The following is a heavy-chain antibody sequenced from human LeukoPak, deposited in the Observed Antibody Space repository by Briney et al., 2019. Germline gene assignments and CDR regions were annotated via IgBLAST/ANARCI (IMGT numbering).Heavy chain of an antibody. Sequence: PGGSLRLSCAASGFTFSSYEMNWVRQAPGKGLEWVSYISTSGNSIYYADSVKGRFTISRDNAKNSLFLQMNSLRAEDTAVYYCAKEIWPTVTTPGHTHFDYWGRGTLVTVSS. CDR1: GFTFSSYE. V-gene: IGHV3-48*03. J-gene: IGHJ4*02. D-gene: IGHD4-17*01. CDR2: ISTSGNSI. CDR3: AKEIWPTVTTPGHTHFDY.